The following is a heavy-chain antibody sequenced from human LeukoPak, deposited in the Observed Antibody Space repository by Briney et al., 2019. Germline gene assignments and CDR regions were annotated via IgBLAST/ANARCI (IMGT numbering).Heavy chain of an antibody. Sequence: SETLSLXCTVSGGSISSSSYYWGWIRQPPGKGLEWIGSIYYSGITYYNPSLKSRVPISVDTSKNQFSLKLSSVTAADTAVYYCAVIYSGYDLGFDYWGQGTLVTVSS. CDR2: IYYSGIT. CDR3: AVIYSGYDLGFDY. D-gene: IGHD5-12*01. J-gene: IGHJ4*02. V-gene: IGHV4-39*01. CDR1: GGSISSSSYY.